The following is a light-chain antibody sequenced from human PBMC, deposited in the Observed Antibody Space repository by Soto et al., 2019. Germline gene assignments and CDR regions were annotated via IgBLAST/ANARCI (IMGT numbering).Light chain of an antibody. J-gene: IGKJ2*01. CDR1: QSINSY. Sequence: IQMTQSPSSLSASVGDRVTITCRASQSINSYLNWYQQKPGKAPKLLISDVSTLERGVPSRFSGSGSATEFTLTISGLQPDDFATYYCQQYKDYVYTFGQGTKVDIK. CDR2: DVS. V-gene: IGKV1D-13*01. CDR3: QQYKDYVYT.